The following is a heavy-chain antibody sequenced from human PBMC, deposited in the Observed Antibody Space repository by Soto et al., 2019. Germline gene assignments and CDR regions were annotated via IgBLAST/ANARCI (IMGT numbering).Heavy chain of an antibody. CDR1: GYSFTSYW. CDR2: IYPEDSDT. V-gene: IGHV5-51*01. J-gene: IGHJ5*02. D-gene: IGHD6-19*01. CDR3: ARPFDTSGRYDV. Sequence: ESLKISCHASGYSFTSYWIGWVRQMPGKGLELMGIIYPEDSDTRYSPSFQGQVTISADKSISTAYLQWSSLRASDTAMYYCARPFDTSGRYDVWGKGTRVTVSS.